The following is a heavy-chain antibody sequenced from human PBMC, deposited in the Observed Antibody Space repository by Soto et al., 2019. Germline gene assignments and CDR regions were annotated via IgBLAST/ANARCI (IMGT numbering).Heavy chain of an antibody. Sequence: QVQLVESGGGLVKPGGSLRLSCAASGFTFSDYYMSWIRQAPGKGLEWVSYISSSGSTIYYADSVKGRFTISRDNAKNSLYLQMNSLRAEDTAVYYCARDRIADHCSWYYHYTSGGGMDVWGQGTTVTVSS. D-gene: IGHD6-13*01. J-gene: IGHJ6*02. V-gene: IGHV3-11*01. CDR3: ARDRIADHCSWYYHYTSGGGMDV. CDR1: GFTFSDYY. CDR2: ISSSGSTI.